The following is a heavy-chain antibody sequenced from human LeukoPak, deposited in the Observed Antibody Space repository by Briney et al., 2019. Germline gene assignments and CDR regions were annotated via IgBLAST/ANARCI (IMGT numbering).Heavy chain of an antibody. CDR2: IYPGDSDP. V-gene: IGHV5-51*01. CDR3: ARRYCSGGSCRFGY. CDR1: GYSFTTYW. J-gene: IGHJ4*02. D-gene: IGHD2-15*01. Sequence: GESLKISCKGSGYSFTTYWIAWVRQMPGKGLEWMGIIYPGDSDPRYSPSFEGQVTISADKSISTAYLQWTSLKASDTAMYYCARRYCSGGSCRFGYWGQGTLVTVSS.